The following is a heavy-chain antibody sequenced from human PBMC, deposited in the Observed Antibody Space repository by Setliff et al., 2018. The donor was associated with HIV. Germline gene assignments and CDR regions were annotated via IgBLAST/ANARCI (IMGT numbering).Heavy chain of an antibody. CDR2: VYYSGST. V-gene: IGHV4-59*11. Sequence: SETLSLTCTVSGGSMTTHFWSWIRQPPGKGLEWIGSVYYSGSTNYNPSLKSRVTISLDTSEDQFSLNLNSVTAADTAVYYCARDISEGFFLERASEHWSQGTLVTVSS. CDR3: ARDISEGFFLERASEH. J-gene: IGHJ1*01. CDR1: GGSMTTHF. D-gene: IGHD3-3*01.